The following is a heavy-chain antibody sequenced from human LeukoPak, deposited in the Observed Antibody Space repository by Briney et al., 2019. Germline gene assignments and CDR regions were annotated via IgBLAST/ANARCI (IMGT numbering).Heavy chain of an antibody. J-gene: IGHJ4*02. D-gene: IGHD3-3*01. CDR1: GYTFTGYY. V-gene: IGHV1-2*06. Sequence: ASVKVSCKASGYTFTGYYMHWVRQAPGQGLEWMGRINPNSGGTNYAQKFQGRVTMTRDTSIITAYMALSRLRSDDTAVYYCARVTIFGVVIIDYWGQGTLVTVSS. CDR2: INPNSGGT. CDR3: ARVTIFGVVIIDY.